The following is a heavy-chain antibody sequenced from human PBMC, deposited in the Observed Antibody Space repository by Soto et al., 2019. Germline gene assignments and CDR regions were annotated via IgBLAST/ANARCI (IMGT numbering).Heavy chain of an antibody. V-gene: IGHV1-2*04. CDR2: INPNSGGT. D-gene: IGHD6-19*01. CDR3: ARSGIAVAGNLWFDP. Sequence: GASVKVSCKASGYTFTGYYMHWVRQAPGQGLEWMGWINPNSGGTNYAQKFQGWVTMTRDTSISTAYMELSRLRSDDTAVYYCARSGIAVAGNLWFDPWGQGTLVTVSS. J-gene: IGHJ5*02. CDR1: GYTFTGYY.